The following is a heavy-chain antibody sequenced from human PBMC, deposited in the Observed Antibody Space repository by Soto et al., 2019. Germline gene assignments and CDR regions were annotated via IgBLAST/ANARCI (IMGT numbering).Heavy chain of an antibody. CDR1: GGTFINYA. J-gene: IGHJ4*02. V-gene: IGHV1-69*06. D-gene: IGHD3-16*01. CDR3: ATSVHTAYRKATGGSLNWAFDY. CDR2: IIPIFGTA. Sequence: QVLLVQSRAEVRKPGSSVRVSCKASGGTFINYAVNWVRQAPGQGPEWMAEIIPIFGTAHYAQKFQGRLTMIADNFTNTAYMEMTSLRSEDTAVYYCATSVHTAYRKATGGSLNWAFDYWGQGTLVTVSS.